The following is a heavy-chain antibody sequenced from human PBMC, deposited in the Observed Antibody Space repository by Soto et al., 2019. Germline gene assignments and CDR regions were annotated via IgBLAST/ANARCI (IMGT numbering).Heavy chain of an antibody. D-gene: IGHD3-22*01. J-gene: IGHJ5*02. Sequence: ASVKVSCKASGGTFSSYAISWVRQAPGQGLEWMGGIIPIFGTANYAQKFQGRVTITADESTSTAYMELSSLRSEDTAVYYCARDSRTGYYDSSGLNWFDPWGQGTLVTVSS. CDR2: IIPIFGTA. V-gene: IGHV1-69*13. CDR1: GGTFSSYA. CDR3: ARDSRTGYYDSSGLNWFDP.